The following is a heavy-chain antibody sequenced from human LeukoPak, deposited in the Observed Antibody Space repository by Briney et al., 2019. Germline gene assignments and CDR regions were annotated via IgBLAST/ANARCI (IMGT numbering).Heavy chain of an antibody. D-gene: IGHD5-18*01. CDR1: GGTFSSYA. CDR3: ARATAMVTFLLDP. Sequence: SLKVSCKASGGTFSSYAISWVRQAPGQGLEWMGGIIPIFGTANYAQKFQGRVTITTDESTSTAYMELSSLRSEDTAVYYCARATAMVTFLLDPWGQGTLVTVSS. J-gene: IGHJ5*02. V-gene: IGHV1-69*05. CDR2: IIPIFGTA.